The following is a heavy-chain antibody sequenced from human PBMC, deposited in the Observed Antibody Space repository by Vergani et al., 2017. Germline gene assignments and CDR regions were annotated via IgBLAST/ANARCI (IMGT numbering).Heavy chain of an antibody. Sequence: QVQLQESGPGLVKPSETLALICSVSGDSINSGHYWGWIRQPPGKGLEWIGTIYYTGTTYYNEAHKSRLTISVDTSKNQFSLNLTSVTAADTAVYYCTRHGRSGWAGYFQHWGQGTLVTASS. CDR3: TRHGRSGWAGYFQH. V-gene: IGHV4-38-2*01. D-gene: IGHD6-19*01. CDR2: IYYTGTT. J-gene: IGHJ1*01. CDR1: GDSINSGHY.